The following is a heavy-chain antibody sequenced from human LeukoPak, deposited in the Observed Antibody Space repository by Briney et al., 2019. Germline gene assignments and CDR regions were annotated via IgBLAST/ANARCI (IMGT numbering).Heavy chain of an antibody. CDR3: ARGPNSGYYYTTDY. J-gene: IGHJ4*02. CDR2: IRYDGSNK. V-gene: IGHV3-30*02. Sequence: PGGSLRLSCAVSAFTFSNYGMHWVRQAPGKGLEWVAFIRYDGSNKYYAESVKGRFTISRDNSKNTLYLQMNSLRAEDTAVYYCARGPNSGYYYTTDYWGQGTLVTVSS. D-gene: IGHD3-22*01. CDR1: AFTFSNYG.